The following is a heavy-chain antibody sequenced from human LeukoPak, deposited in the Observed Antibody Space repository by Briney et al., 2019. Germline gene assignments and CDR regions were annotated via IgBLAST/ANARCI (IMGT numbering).Heavy chain of an antibody. J-gene: IGHJ4*02. Sequence: GGSLRLSCAASGFTFSSYGMHWVRQAPGKGLEWVSSISSSSTYIYYADSVKGRFTVSRDSAKNSLYLQMNSLRAEDTAVYFCASQYTSSRIFDDWGQGTLVTVSS. V-gene: IGHV3-21*01. CDR3: ASQYTSSRIFDD. CDR1: GFTFSSYG. CDR2: ISSSSTYI. D-gene: IGHD6-13*01.